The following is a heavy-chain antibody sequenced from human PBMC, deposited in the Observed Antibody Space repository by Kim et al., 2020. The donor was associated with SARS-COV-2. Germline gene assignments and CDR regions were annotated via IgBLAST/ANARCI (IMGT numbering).Heavy chain of an antibody. J-gene: IGHJ6*02. CDR2: IDSAGDT. D-gene: IGHD6-19*01. CDR1: GFTFSSYD. Sequence: GGSLRLSCSASGFTFSSYDMHWVRQGIGKGQEWVSAIDSAGDTFYPSSVKGRFTISRENAKNSFYLQMNNLSVGDTAVYYCVRGAVAGTYGMDVWGQGTT. V-gene: IGHV3-13*01. CDR3: VRGAVAGTYGMDV.